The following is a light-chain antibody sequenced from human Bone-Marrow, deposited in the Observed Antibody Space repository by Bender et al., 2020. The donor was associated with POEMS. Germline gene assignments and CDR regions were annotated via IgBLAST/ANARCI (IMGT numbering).Light chain of an antibody. J-gene: IGLJ3*02. CDR2: EVN. Sequence: QSALTQPASMSGSPGQSITISCTGTSSDVGSYNLVSWYQQHPGKAPKLMIYEVNKRPSGVSNRFSGSKSANTASLTISGLQAEDEADYYCSSYTSSSTRVFGGGTKLTVL. CDR3: SSYTSSSTRV. V-gene: IGLV2-14*02. CDR1: SSDVGSYNL.